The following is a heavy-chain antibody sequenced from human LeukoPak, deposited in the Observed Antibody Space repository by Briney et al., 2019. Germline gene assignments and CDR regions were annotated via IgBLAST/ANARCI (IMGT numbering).Heavy chain of an antibody. D-gene: IGHD2-2*01. CDR2: IYYSGST. V-gene: IGHV4-59*01. Sequence: SETLSLTCTASGGSISSYYWSWIRQPPGKGLEWIGYIYYSGSTNYNPSLKSRVTISVDTSKNQFSLKLSSVTAADTAVYYCAREGRGYCSSTSCYGAFDIWGQGTMVTVSS. J-gene: IGHJ3*02. CDR1: GGSISSYY. CDR3: AREGRGYCSSTSCYGAFDI.